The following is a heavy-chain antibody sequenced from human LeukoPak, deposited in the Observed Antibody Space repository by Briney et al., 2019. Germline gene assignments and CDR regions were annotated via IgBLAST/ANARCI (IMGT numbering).Heavy chain of an antibody. CDR2: IWYDGSNK. Sequence: QPGRSLRLSCAASGFTFSSYGMHWVRQAPGKGLEWVAVIWYDGSNKYYADSVKGRFTISRDNSKNTLYLQMNSLRAEDTAVHYCARAESHTIFGVVYYYYGMDVWGQGTTVTVSS. D-gene: IGHD3-3*01. CDR1: GFTFSSYG. V-gene: IGHV3-33*01. CDR3: ARAESHTIFGVVYYYYGMDV. J-gene: IGHJ6*02.